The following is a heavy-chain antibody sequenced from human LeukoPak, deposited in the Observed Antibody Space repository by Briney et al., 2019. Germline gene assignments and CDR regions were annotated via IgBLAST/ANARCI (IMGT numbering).Heavy chain of an antibody. Sequence: PSETLSLTCAVYGGSFSGYYWSWIRQPPGKGLEWIGEINHSGSTNYNPSLKSRVTISADTSENQFSLKLSSVTAADTAVYYCARYSGSYYLFDYWGQGTLVTVSS. V-gene: IGHV4-34*01. J-gene: IGHJ4*02. D-gene: IGHD1-26*01. CDR2: INHSGST. CDR3: ARYSGSYYLFDY. CDR1: GGSFSGYY.